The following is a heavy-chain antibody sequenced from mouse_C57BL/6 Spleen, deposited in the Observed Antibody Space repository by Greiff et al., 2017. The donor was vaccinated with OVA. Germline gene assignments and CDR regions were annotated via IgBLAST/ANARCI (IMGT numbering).Heavy chain of an antibody. CDR1: GYTFTGYW. CDR3: ATLTDVFAY. Sequence: QVQLQQSGAELMKPGASVKLSCKATGYTFTGYWIEWVKQRPGHGLEWIGEILPGSGSTNYHEKFKGKATFTADTSSNTAYMQLSSLTTEDSAIYYCATLTDVFAYWGQGTLVTVSA. J-gene: IGHJ3*01. V-gene: IGHV1-9*01. CDR2: ILPGSGST.